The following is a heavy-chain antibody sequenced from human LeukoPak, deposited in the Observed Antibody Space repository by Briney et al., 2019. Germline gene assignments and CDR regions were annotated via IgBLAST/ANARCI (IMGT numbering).Heavy chain of an antibody. CDR3: ARGWYSDYYDSSGLLN. CDR2: INHSGST. CDR1: GGSFSGYY. Sequence: SETLSLTCAVHGGSFSGYYWSWLRQPPGKGLEWIGEINHSGSTNYNPSLKSRVTISVDTSKNQFSLKLSSVTAADTAVYYCARGWYSDYYDSSGLLNWGQGTLVTVSS. D-gene: IGHD3-22*01. J-gene: IGHJ4*02. V-gene: IGHV4-34*01.